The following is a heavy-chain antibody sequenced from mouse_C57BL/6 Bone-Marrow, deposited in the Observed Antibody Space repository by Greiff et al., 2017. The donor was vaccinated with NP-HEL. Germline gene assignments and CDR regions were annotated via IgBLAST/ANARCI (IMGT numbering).Heavy chain of an antibody. Sequence: EVQVVESGGGLVQSGRSLRLSCATSGFTFSDFYMEWVRQAPGKGLEWIAASRNKANDYTTEYSASVKGRFIVSRDTSQSILYLQMNALRAEDTAIYYCARDAWGAWFAYWGQGTLVTVSA. J-gene: IGHJ3*01. CDR3: ARDAWGAWFAY. V-gene: IGHV7-1*01. CDR1: GFTFSDFY. CDR2: SRNKANDYTT.